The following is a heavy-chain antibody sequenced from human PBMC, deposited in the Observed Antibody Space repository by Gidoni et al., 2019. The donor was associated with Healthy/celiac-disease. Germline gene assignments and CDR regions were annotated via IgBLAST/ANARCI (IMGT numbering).Heavy chain of an antibody. J-gene: IGHJ5*02. Sequence: QVQLQESGPGLVKPSETLSLTCTVSGGPISSSYWSWIRQPPGKGLEWIGYIYYSGSTNYNPSLKSRVTISVDTSKNQFSLKLSSVTAADTAVYYCARSLEDGGFGELSEFDPWGQGTLVTVSS. V-gene: IGHV4-59*08. D-gene: IGHD3-10*01. CDR1: GGPISSSY. CDR2: IYYSGST. CDR3: ARSLEDGGFGELSEFDP.